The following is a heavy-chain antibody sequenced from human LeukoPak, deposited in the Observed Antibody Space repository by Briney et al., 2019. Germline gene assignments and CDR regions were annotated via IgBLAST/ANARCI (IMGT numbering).Heavy chain of an antibody. CDR1: GFTFSDYY. Sequence: GGSLRLSCAASGFTFSDYYMSWIRQAPGKGLEWVSYISSSGSTIYYADSVKGRFTISRDNAKNSLYLQMNSLRAEDTAVYYCARDTSHYYDSSIEGEGYWGQGTLVTVSS. D-gene: IGHD3-22*01. CDR3: ARDTSHYYDSSIEGEGY. CDR2: ISSSGSTI. J-gene: IGHJ4*02. V-gene: IGHV3-11*01.